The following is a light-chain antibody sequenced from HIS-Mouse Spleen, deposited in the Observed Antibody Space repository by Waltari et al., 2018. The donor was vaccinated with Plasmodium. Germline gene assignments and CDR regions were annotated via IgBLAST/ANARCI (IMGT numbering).Light chain of an antibody. CDR3: QAWDSSTVV. CDR2: QDS. J-gene: IGLJ2*01. Sequence: SYELTQPPSVSVSPGQTASITCSGAKLGDKYACWYQQEPGQSPVLVIYQDSKRPSGIPARVSGSNSGNTATLTISGTQAMDEADYYCQAWDSSTVVFGGGTKLTVL. CDR1: KLGDKY. V-gene: IGLV3-1*01.